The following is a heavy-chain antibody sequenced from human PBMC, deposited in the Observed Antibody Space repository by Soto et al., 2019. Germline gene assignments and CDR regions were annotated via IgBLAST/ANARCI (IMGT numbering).Heavy chain of an antibody. V-gene: IGHV3-23*01. CDR1: GFTFSNYA. CDR2: ISGSGSST. CDR3: AKDQRGVSSAARMDY. J-gene: IGHJ4*02. Sequence: EVHLLESGGGLVQPGGSLRLSCAASGFTFSNYAMSWVRQAPGKGLEWVSSISGSGSSTFYADSVKGRFTISRDKSTRTLYLQMNSLRAEDTAIYYCAKDQRGVSSAARMDYWGQGTLVTVSS. D-gene: IGHD6-25*01.